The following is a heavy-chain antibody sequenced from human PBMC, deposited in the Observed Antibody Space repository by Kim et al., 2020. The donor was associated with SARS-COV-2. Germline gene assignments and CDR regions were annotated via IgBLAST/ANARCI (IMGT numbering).Heavy chain of an antibody. CDR1: GFTFSSYG. CDR3: AKAQRGGWLQSFDY. CDR2: IWYDGSNK. D-gene: IGHD4-4*01. J-gene: IGHJ4*02. V-gene: IGHV3-33*06. Sequence: GGSLRLSCAASGFTFSSYGMHWVRQAPGKGLEWVAVIWYDGSNKYYADSVKGRFTISRDNSKNTLYLQMNSLRAEDTAVYYCAKAQRGGWLQSFDYWGQGALVTVSS.